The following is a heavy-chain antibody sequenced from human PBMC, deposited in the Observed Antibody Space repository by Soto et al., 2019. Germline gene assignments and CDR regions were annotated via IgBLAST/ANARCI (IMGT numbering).Heavy chain of an antibody. CDR1: GGSVSGGSYY. V-gene: IGHV4-61*01. J-gene: IGHJ4*02. Sequence: PSETLSLTCTVSGGSVSGGSYYWSWIRQPPGKGLEWIGYIYYSGSTNYNPSLKSRVTISVDTSKNQFSLKLSSVTAADTAVYCCARGYSSSWEYYFDYWGQGALVTVSS. D-gene: IGHD6-13*01. CDR3: ARGYSSSWEYYFDY. CDR2: IYYSGST.